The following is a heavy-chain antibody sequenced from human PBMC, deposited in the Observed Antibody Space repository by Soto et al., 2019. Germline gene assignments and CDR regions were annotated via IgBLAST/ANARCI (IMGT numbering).Heavy chain of an antibody. D-gene: IGHD2-2*01. CDR1: GGSISSGGYY. CDR2: IYYSGST. J-gene: IGHJ6*03. CDR3: ARDSPRYCSSTSCYAGYYYYMDV. V-gene: IGHV4-31*03. Sequence: QVQLQESGPGLVKPSQTLSLTCTVSGGSISSGGYYWSWIRQHPGKGLEWIGYIYYSGSTYYNPSLKSRVTISVDTSKTQFSLKLSSVTAADTAVYYCARDSPRYCSSTSCYAGYYYYMDVWGKGTTVTVSS.